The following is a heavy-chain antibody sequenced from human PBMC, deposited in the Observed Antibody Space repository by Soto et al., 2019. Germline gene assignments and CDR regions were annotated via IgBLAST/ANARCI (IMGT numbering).Heavy chain of an antibody. Sequence: LSLTCAFSGGSFSGFYWTWILQPPGEGLEWIGEINHSGTTNFNPSLRSRLTISLDSSKKHFSLKLTSMTAADAAVYYCARADRTLVTSYGLDVRGQGTTVTVSS. CDR2: INHSGTT. CDR3: ARADRTLVTSYGLDV. D-gene: IGHD2-21*02. CDR1: GGSFSGFY. V-gene: IGHV4-34*01. J-gene: IGHJ6*02.